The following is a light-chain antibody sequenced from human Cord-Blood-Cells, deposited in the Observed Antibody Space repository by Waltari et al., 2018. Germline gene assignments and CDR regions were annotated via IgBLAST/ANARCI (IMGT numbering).Light chain of an antibody. CDR3: QQYYSTPPT. V-gene: IGKV4-1*01. J-gene: IGKJ1*01. Sequence: DIVMTQSPDYLAVSLGERATINCKSSQSVLYSSNNKNYFAWYQQKPGQPPKRLIYWASTRESGVPDRFSGSGSGTDFTLTISSLQAEDVAVYYCQQYYSTPPTFGQGTKVEIK. CDR1: QSVLYSSNNKNY. CDR2: WAS.